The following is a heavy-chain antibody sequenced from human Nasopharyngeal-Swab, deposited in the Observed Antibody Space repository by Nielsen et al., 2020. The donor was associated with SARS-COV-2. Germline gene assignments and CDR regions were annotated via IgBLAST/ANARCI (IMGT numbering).Heavy chain of an antibody. V-gene: IGHV3-15*01. CDR2: IKSKTDGGAT. Sequence: GESLKISCAASGLTFRNAWMNWVRQVPGRGLEWVGRIKSKTDGGATDYAAPVKGRFSISRDDSKNTIHVQMNSLKTEDTAVYYCTTYYGDSHSYFYYHAMDVWGQGTTVTVSS. CDR3: TTYYGDSHSYFYYHAMDV. CDR1: GLTFRNAW. D-gene: IGHD4-17*01. J-gene: IGHJ6*02.